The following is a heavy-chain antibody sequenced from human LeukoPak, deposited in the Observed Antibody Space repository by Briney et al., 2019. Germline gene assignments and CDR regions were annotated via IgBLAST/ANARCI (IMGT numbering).Heavy chain of an antibody. D-gene: IGHD3-10*01. J-gene: IGHJ3*02. CDR2: IHPKSGDT. Sequence: ASVKVSCKASGYTFTGYYMHWVRQAPGHGLEWMGWIHPKSGDTTYAQKFQGRVTMTRDTSNSTVSKELSRLRSDDTAVYYCAREEGNFDIWGQGTMVTVSS. CDR3: AREEGNFDI. CDR1: GYTFTGYY. V-gene: IGHV1-2*02.